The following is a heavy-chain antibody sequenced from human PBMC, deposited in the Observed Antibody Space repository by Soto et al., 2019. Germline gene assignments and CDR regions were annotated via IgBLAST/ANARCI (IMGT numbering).Heavy chain of an antibody. CDR1: GFTFSSYA. J-gene: IGHJ3*02. V-gene: IGHV3-30-3*01. D-gene: IGHD3-16*01. CDR3: ARAPGEGAFDI. Sequence: QVQLVESGGGVVQPGRSLRLSCAASGFTFSSYAMHWVRQAPGKGLEWVAVISYDGSNKYYADSVKGRFTISRDNSKNTLYQQMNSLSAEDTAVYYCARAPGEGAFDIWGQGTMVTVSS. CDR2: ISYDGSNK.